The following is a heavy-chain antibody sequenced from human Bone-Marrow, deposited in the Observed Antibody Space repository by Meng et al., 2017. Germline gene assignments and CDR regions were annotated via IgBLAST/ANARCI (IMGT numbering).Heavy chain of an antibody. CDR1: GYTLSRYA. V-gene: IGHV1-18*01. CDR2: ISAYNGNT. CDR3: ARDPHYYDSSGYFPFDY. D-gene: IGHD3-22*01. Sequence: QLVQYVSDVRKPGASVKVSCKASGYTLSRYAINWLRQAPGQGLEWMGWISAYNGNTNYAQKLQGRVTMTTDTSTSTAYMELRSLRSDDTAVYYCARDPHYYDSSGYFPFDYWGQGTLVTVSS. J-gene: IGHJ4*02.